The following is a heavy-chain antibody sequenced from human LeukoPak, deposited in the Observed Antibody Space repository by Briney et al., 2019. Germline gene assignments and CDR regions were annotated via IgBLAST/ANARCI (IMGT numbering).Heavy chain of an antibody. CDR1: GFTFNNYG. CDR2: IWYDGNSK. D-gene: IGHD4-23*01. Sequence: GGSLRLSCAASGFTFNNYGMHWVRQAPGKGLEWVAVIWYDGNSKYYADSVKGRFTISRDSAKNSLYLQMNSLRAEDTAVYYCARHDYHSNSDAFDVWGQGTMVTVSS. J-gene: IGHJ3*01. V-gene: IGHV3-33*01. CDR3: ARHDYHSNSDAFDV.